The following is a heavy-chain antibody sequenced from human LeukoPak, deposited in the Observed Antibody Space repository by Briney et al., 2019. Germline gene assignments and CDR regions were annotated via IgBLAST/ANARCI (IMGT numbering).Heavy chain of an antibody. J-gene: IGHJ4*02. Sequence: ASVKVSCKASGYTFTSYYMHWVRQAPGQGLEWMGRIIPILGIANYAQKFQGRVTITADKSTSTAYMELSSLRSEDTAVYYCARMRSYDSSGYYEPDDYWGQGTLVTVSS. D-gene: IGHD3-22*01. V-gene: IGHV1-69*02. CDR2: IIPILGIA. CDR3: ARMRSYDSSGYYEPDDY. CDR1: GYTFTSYY.